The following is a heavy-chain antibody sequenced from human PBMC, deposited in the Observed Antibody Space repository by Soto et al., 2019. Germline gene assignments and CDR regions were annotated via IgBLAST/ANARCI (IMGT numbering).Heavy chain of an antibody. V-gene: IGHV6-1*01. Sequence: PSQTLSLTCAISGDSVSTNSAAWNWIRQSPSRGHEWLGRTYYRSKWYNEYAVSVKSRITINPDTSKNQFSLKLSSVTAADTAVYYCARGEERVAMPSGYWGQGTLVTVSS. J-gene: IGHJ4*02. CDR1: GDSVSTNSAA. CDR2: TYYRSKWYN. D-gene: IGHD2-2*01. CDR3: ARGEERVAMPSGY.